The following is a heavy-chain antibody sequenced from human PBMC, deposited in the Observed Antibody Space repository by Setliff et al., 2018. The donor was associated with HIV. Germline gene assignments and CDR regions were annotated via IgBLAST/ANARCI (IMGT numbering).Heavy chain of an antibody. D-gene: IGHD6-13*01. CDR3: AKDHATSSWFTALLDY. V-gene: IGHV3-21*04. J-gene: IGHJ4*02. Sequence: GGSLRLSCAASGFTFSSYSMHWVRQAPGKGLEWVSSISSSSYIYYADSVKGRFTISRDNAKISLFLQMNSLRAEDTAVYYCAKDHATSSWFTALLDYWGQGALVTVSS. CDR1: GFTFSSYS. CDR2: ISSSSYI.